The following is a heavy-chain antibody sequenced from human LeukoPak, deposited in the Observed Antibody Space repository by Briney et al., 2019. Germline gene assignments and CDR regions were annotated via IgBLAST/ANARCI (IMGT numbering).Heavy chain of an antibody. CDR1: GFTFTSSA. V-gene: IGHV1-58*02. CDR2: IVVGSGNT. CDR3: AADLPALEQRYYYYGMDV. J-gene: IGHJ6*02. D-gene: IGHD6-25*01. Sequence: SVKVSCKASGFTFTSSAMQWVRQARGQRLEWIGWIVVGSGNTNYAQKFQERVTITRDMSTSTAYMELSSLRSEDTAVYYCAADLPALEQRYYYYGMDVWGQGTTVTVSS.